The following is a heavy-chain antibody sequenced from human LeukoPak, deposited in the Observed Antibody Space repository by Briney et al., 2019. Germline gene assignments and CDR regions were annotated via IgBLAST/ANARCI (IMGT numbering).Heavy chain of an antibody. CDR3: ARDPGYYYAMDV. J-gene: IGHJ6*02. CDR2: TYYRSKWYY. D-gene: IGHD2-15*01. V-gene: IGHV6-1*01. CDR1: GDSVSSYTAA. Sequence: SRTLSLTCAISGDSVSSYTAAWNWVRQSPSSGLEWLGRTYYRSKWYYDYATSVSSRMAINPDTSKNLFSLQLNSVTPEDTAVYYCARDPGYYYAMDVWGQGTTVTVSS.